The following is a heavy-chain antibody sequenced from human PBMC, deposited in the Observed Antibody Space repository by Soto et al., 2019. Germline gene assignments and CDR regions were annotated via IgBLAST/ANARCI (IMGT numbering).Heavy chain of an antibody. CDR2: ISGSGGST. Sequence: EVQLLESGGGLVQPGGSLRLSCAASGFTFSSYAMSWVRQAPGKGLEWVSAISGSGGSTYYADSVKGRFTISRDNSKKTLHQQINSRRAEDTTVYYCAEEVIVGNNDYYYGMDVWGQGTTVTVSS. CDR3: AEEVIVGNNDYYYGMDV. J-gene: IGHJ6*02. CDR1: GFTFSSYA. D-gene: IGHD1-26*01. V-gene: IGHV3-23*01.